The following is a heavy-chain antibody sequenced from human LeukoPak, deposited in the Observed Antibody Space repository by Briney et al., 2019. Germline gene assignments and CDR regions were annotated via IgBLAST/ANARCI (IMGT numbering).Heavy chain of an antibody. CDR2: ISFRSSI. Sequence: RGSLGLSCAASGFIFNSYSMNWVRQAPGKGLELVSSISFRSSISYADSVKGRFTISRDSAKSSLYLQMNTLRAEDMAFYYCAKALSSSFTGSSWEYWGQGTLVTVSS. CDR3: AKALSSSFTGSSWEY. D-gene: IGHD6-6*01. J-gene: IGHJ4*02. V-gene: IGHV3-21*04. CDR1: GFIFNSYS.